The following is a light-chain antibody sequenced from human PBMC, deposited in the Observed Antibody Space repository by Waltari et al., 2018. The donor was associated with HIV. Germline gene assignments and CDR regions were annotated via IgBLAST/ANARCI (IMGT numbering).Light chain of an antibody. J-gene: IGLJ3*02. CDR1: SSNIATNT. V-gene: IGLV1-44*01. CDR2: TNN. Sequence: QSVLTQPPSASGTPGQRVTISCSGSSSNIATNTVNCYQQLPGTAPKPLIYTNNQRPSGVPARFSGSKSGTSASLAISGLQSDDDADYYCATWDDSLNGWVFGGGTRLTVL. CDR3: ATWDDSLNGWV.